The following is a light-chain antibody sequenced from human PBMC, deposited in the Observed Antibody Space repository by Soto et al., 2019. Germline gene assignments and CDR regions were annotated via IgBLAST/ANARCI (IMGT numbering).Light chain of an antibody. CDR1: QDIGNW. CDR2: AAS. J-gene: IGKJ3*01. Sequence: DIPMTQSPSSVSASVGDRVTITCRASQDIGNWLAWYQQRPGKAPNLLIYAASSLQSGVPSRFSGSGSGTDFTLTISSLQPEDFATYYCQQASSFAFTFGPGTKVDIK. V-gene: IGKV1-12*01. CDR3: QQASSFAFT.